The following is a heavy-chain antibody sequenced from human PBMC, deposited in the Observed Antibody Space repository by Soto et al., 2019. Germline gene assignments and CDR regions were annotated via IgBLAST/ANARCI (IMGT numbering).Heavy chain of an antibody. CDR3: ARAPMVLTRSYFDS. V-gene: IGHV4-59*01. J-gene: IGHJ4*02. CDR1: DGSISNFY. D-gene: IGHD3-22*01. CDR2: ISSSGNT. Sequence: SETLSLTCTVSDGSISNFYWSWIRQPPGKGLEWIGYISSSGNTNYNPSLKSRDSISVDTSKNQFSLNLTSVTAADTAVYYCARAPMVLTRSYFDSWGQGTPVTVSS.